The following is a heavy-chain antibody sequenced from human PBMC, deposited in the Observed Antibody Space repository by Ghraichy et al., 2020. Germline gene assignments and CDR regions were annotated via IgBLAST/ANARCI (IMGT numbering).Heavy chain of an antibody. CDR1: GFTFSSYA. Sequence: GGSLRLSCAASGFTFSSYAMSWVRQAPGKGLEWVSAISGSGGSTYYADSVKGRFTISRDNSKNTLYLQMNSLRAEDTAVYYCARTLNDCSSTSCYMAYFDYWGQGTLVTVSS. CDR3: ARTLNDCSSTSCYMAYFDY. J-gene: IGHJ4*02. V-gene: IGHV3-23*01. CDR2: ISGSGGST. D-gene: IGHD2-2*02.